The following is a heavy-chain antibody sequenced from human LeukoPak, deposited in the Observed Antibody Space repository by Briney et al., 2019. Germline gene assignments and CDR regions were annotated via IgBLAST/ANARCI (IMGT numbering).Heavy chain of an antibody. CDR1: GGSISSSSYY. V-gene: IGHV4-39*01. J-gene: IGHJ4*02. D-gene: IGHD6-13*01. Sequence: SGTLSLTCTVSGGSISSSSYYWGCIRQPPGKGLEWIGNIYYSGSTYYNPSLRSRVTISVDTSKNQFSLKLSYVTAADTAVYFCARLTRSRGGFDYWGQGTLVTVSS. CDR3: ARLTRSRGGFDY. CDR2: IYYSGST.